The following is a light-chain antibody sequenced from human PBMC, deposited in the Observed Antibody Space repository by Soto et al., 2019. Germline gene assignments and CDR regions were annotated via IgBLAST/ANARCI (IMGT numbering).Light chain of an antibody. Sequence: DIQMTQSPSTLSASVGDRVTITCRASHSISSWLAWYQQKPGKAPKLLIYKASSLESVVPSRFSGSGSGTEFTLPISSLHPDDFATYYCTHETFGQGTKVEIQ. CDR2: KAS. J-gene: IGKJ1*01. V-gene: IGKV1-5*03. CDR3: THET. CDR1: HSISSW.